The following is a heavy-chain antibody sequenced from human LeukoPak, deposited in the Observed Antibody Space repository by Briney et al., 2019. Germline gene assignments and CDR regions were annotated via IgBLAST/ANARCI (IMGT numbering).Heavy chain of an antibody. CDR3: AKDDVPSNWGALGLFDY. D-gene: IGHD7-27*01. CDR1: GFTFSTYA. V-gene: IGHV3-23*01. Sequence: GGSLRLYCTASGFTFSTYAMSWVRQAPGKGLEWVSAFSGSGGSTYYADSVKGRFTISRDNSKKTLYQQMNSLRAEDTAVYYCAKDDVPSNWGALGLFDYWGQGTLVTVSS. CDR2: FSGSGGST. J-gene: IGHJ4*02.